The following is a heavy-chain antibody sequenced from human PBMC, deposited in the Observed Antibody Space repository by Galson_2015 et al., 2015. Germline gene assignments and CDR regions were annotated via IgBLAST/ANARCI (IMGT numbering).Heavy chain of an antibody. V-gene: IGHV1-46*01. J-gene: IGHJ4*02. CDR1: GYTFTTSDY. CDR2: INPSDGIT. CDR3: ARAADQYFDH. Sequence: SVKVSCKAFGYTFTTSDYMHWVRHAPGEGLEWMGIINPSDGITNYTQKFQGRVTMTRDTSTSTVYIEVSSLRSEDTAVYYCARAADQYFDHWGQGTPVTVSS. D-gene: IGHD4-11*01.